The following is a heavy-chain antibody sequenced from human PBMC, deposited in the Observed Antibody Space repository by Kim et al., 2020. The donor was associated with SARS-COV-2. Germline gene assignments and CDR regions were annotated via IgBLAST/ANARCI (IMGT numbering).Heavy chain of an antibody. CDR2: ICYDGSNK. D-gene: IGHD6-13*01. CDR1: GFTFSSYC. J-gene: IGHJ5*02. CDR3: GCIAAAASRWFDP. V-gene: IGHV3-33*01. Sequence: GGSLRLSCAASGFTFSSYCMRWVRQAPGKGLEWVAVICYDGSNKYYADSVKGRFTISRDNSKNTLYLQMNSLRAEDTAVYYCGCIAAAASRWFDPWGQGTLVTVSS.